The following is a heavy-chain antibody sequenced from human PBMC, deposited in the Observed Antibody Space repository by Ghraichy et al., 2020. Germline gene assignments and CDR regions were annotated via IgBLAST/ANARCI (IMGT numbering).Heavy chain of an antibody. D-gene: IGHD1-1*01. CDR3: ARHHISTRYNWNDDWFDP. V-gene: IGHV4-39*01. CDR2: IYYSGST. Sequence: SETLSLTCNVSGGSISSSSYYWGWIRQPPGKGLEWIGSIYYSGSTYYNPSIKSRVTISVDTSKNQFSLKLSSVTAADTAVYCCARHHISTRYNWNDDWFDPWGQGTLVTVSS. CDR1: GGSISSSSYY. J-gene: IGHJ5*02.